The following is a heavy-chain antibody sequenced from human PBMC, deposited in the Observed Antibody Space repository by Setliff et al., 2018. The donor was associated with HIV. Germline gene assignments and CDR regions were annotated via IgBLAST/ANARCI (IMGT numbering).Heavy chain of an antibody. CDR3: ARDHWVAGLDY. CDR1: GFTFNYFW. CDR2: IKQDGSEK. Sequence: GGSLRLSCAASGFTFNYFWMSWVRQAPGKGLEWVANIKQDGSEKNYVDSVKGRFTISRDTAKNSLYLQMNSLRVEDTAVYYRARDHWVAGLDYWGQGTLVTVSS. J-gene: IGHJ4*02. D-gene: IGHD6-19*01. V-gene: IGHV3-7*01.